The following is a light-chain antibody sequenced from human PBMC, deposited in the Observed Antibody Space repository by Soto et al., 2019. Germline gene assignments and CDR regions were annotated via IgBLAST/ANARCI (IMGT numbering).Light chain of an antibody. Sequence: QSALTQPASVSGSPGQAITISCTGTSSDVGGYKFVTWCQQHPGKVPKVMIYEVSNRPSGVSNRFSGSKSGNTASLTISGLQAEDEADYYCSSYTSSSPFVFGTGTKLTVL. CDR2: EVS. V-gene: IGLV2-14*01. J-gene: IGLJ1*01. CDR1: SSDVGGYKF. CDR3: SSYTSSSPFV.